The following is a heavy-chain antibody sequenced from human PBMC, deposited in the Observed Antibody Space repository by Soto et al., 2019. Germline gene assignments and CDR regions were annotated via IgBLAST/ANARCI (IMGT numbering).Heavy chain of an antibody. CDR2: ISGYNGNT. CDR1: GYTFTTYG. J-gene: IGHJ4*02. CDR3: ARGAHGSGYAVY. Sequence: ASVKVSCTASGYTFTTYGIYWVRQAPGQGLEYMGWISGYNGNTKYPQRFQGRVTMTADTSRSTAYLELRSVRSEDTAVYYCARGAHGSGYAVYWGQGTLVTVSS. D-gene: IGHD3-3*01. V-gene: IGHV1-18*01.